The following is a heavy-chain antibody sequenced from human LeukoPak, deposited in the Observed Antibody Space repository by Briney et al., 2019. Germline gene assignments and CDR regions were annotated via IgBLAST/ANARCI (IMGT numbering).Heavy chain of an antibody. J-gene: IGHJ6*02. D-gene: IGHD2-8*01. Sequence: TGGSLRLSCAASGFTFSSYGMHWVRQAPGKGLEWVAVISYDGSNKYYADSVKGRFTISRDNSKNTLYLQMNSLRAEDTAVYYCAKSQPYAGYYYYGMDVWGQGTTVTVSS. V-gene: IGHV3-30*18. CDR3: AKSQPYAGYYYYGMDV. CDR1: GFTFSSYG. CDR2: ISYDGSNK.